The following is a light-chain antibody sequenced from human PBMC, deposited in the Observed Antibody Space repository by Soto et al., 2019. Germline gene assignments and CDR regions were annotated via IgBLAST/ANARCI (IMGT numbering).Light chain of an antibody. CDR2: AAS. Sequence: DIQMTQSPSSLFASVGDRVTITCRASQGISKYLAWYQQKPGKVPKLLIYAASTLQSGVPSRFSGSGSGTDFTLTISSRQPEDVATYYCQKYNSAPLTFGGGTKVEIK. J-gene: IGKJ4*01. V-gene: IGKV1-27*01. CDR3: QKYNSAPLT. CDR1: QGISKY.